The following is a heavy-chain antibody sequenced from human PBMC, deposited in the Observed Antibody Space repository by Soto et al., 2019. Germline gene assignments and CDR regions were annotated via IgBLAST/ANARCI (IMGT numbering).Heavy chain of an antibody. CDR2: INLDGSEK. D-gene: IGHD2-21*01. Sequence: EVQLVESGGGLVQPGGSLRLSCAASEFTFSRYWMSWVRQAPGKGLEWVANINLDGSEKNYVDSVKGRFTISRDNAKNSLYLQMNSLRAEDTAVYYCARETTEVVIIDYWGQGTLVTVSS. J-gene: IGHJ4*02. CDR3: ARETTEVVIIDY. V-gene: IGHV3-7*01. CDR1: EFTFSRYW.